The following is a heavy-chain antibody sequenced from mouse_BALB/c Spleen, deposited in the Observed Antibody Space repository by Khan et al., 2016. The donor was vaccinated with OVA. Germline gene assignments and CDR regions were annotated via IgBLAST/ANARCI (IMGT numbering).Heavy chain of an antibody. CDR1: GFTFSDYY. Sequence: EVELVESGGGLVKPGGSLKLSCAASGFTFSDYYMYWVRQTPEKRLEWVANISDGGSYTYSPDSVKGRFTISMYHAKNKLYLPMHNLKSEDTALYYCARAGYGGFAYWGQGTLVTVSA. J-gene: IGHJ3*01. CDR2: ISDGGSYT. CDR3: ARAGYGGFAY. V-gene: IGHV5-4*02. D-gene: IGHD1-1*02.